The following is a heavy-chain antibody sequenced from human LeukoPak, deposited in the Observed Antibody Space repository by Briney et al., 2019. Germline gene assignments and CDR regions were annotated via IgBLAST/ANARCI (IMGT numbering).Heavy chain of an antibody. CDR1: GFTFSSYS. Sequence: GGPLRLSCAASGFTFSSYSMNWVRQAPGKGLEWVSSISSSSSYIYYANSVKGRFTISRDNAKNSLYLQMNSLRAEDTAVYYCARAGLTDIVVVPAADNWFDPWGQGTLVTVSS. CDR3: ARAGLTDIVVVPAADNWFDP. D-gene: IGHD2-2*01. CDR2: ISSSSSYI. J-gene: IGHJ5*02. V-gene: IGHV3-21*01.